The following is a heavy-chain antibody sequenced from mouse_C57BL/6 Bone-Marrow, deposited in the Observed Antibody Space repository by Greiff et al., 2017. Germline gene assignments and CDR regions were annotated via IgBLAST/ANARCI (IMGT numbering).Heavy chain of an antibody. CDR2: ISDGGSYT. CDR1: GFTFSSYA. Sequence: DVQLQESGGGLVKPGGSLKLSCAASGFTFSSYAMSWVRQTPEKRLEWVATISDGGSYTYYPDNVKGRFTISRDNAKNNLYLQMSHLKSEDTAMYYCAREGSSYAMDYWGQGTSVTVSS. V-gene: IGHV5-4*01. CDR3: AREGSSYAMDY. J-gene: IGHJ4*01. D-gene: IGHD1-1*01.